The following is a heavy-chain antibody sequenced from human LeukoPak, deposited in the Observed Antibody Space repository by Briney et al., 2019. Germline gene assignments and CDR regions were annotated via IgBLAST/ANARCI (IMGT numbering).Heavy chain of an antibody. J-gene: IGHJ4*02. CDR3: ARIGYGVSFDY. CDR1: GFTFCSYE. Sequence: GGSLRLSCAASGFTFCSYEMNWVRQAPGQGLEWVSYISSSGNAIYYADSVKGRFTISRDNAKNSLYLQMNSLRAEDTAVYYCARIGYGVSFDYWGQGTLVTVSS. CDR2: ISSSGNAI. V-gene: IGHV3-48*03. D-gene: IGHD4/OR15-4a*01.